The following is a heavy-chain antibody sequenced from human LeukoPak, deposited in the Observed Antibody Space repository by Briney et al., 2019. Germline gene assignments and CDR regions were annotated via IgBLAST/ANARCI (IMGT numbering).Heavy chain of an antibody. V-gene: IGHV1-18*01. J-gene: IGHJ4*02. Sequence: ASVTVSCKASGYTFNNFVISWVRQAPGQGLEWVGWISPHTYTTRYATRVQGRVTMTTDTSTTTVYMELRSLRSDDTAVYFCARGQSLYYWGQGTPVTASS. CDR2: ISPHTYTT. D-gene: IGHD3-16*01. CDR1: GYTFNNFV. CDR3: ARGQSLYY.